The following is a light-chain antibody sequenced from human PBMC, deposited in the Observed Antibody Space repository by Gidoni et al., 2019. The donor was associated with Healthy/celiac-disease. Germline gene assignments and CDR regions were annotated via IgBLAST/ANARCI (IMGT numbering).Light chain of an antibody. J-gene: IGKJ4*01. Sequence: EIVLTQAPGTLFLSPGERATLSCRASQSVSSSYLAGSQQKPGQAPRLLIYGASSRATGIPDRFSGSGSETDFTLTISRLEPEDFAVYYCQQYGSSPLTFGGGTKVEIK. CDR1: QSVSSSY. CDR3: QQYGSSPLT. CDR2: GAS. V-gene: IGKV3-20*01.